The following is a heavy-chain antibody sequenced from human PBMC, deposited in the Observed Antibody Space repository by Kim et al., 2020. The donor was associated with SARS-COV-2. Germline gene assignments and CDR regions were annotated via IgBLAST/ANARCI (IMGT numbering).Heavy chain of an antibody. Sequence: SVKVSCKASGGTFSSYAISLVRQAPGQGLEWMGGIIPIFGTANYAQKFQGRVTITADESTSTAYMELSSLRSEDTAVYYCARKGDDILTGYEHNGAFDYWGQGPLVTVSS. CDR2: IIPIFGTA. CDR1: GGTFSSYA. J-gene: IGHJ4*02. CDR3: ARKGDDILTGYEHNGAFDY. D-gene: IGHD3-9*01. V-gene: IGHV1-69*13.